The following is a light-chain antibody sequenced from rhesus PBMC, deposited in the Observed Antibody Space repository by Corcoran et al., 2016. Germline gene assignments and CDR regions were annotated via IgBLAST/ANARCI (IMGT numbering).Light chain of an antibody. CDR2: RAS. Sequence: DIQMTQSPSSLSASVGDRVTITCRASQGISNWLAWYQQKPGKAPKRQIYRASNLETGVPSRFSGSASGTDCTLTISSLQPEDIATYYCQQPDNSPWTFGQGTKVEIK. J-gene: IGKJ1*01. CDR3: QQPDNSPWT. V-gene: IGKV1-69*01. CDR1: QGISNW.